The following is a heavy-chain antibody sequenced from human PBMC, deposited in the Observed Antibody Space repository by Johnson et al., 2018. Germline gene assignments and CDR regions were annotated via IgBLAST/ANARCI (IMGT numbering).Heavy chain of an antibody. J-gene: IGHJ6*03. CDR3: ANDGRGEYDILTGYFYYYYYMDV. CDR1: GFTFSSYA. CDR2: ISGSGGST. D-gene: IGHD3-9*01. V-gene: IGHV3-23*04. Sequence: EVQLVESGGGLVQPGGSLRLSCAASGFTFSSYAMSWVRQAPGKGLEWVSAISGSGGSTYYADSVKGRFTISRDHSKNTLYLQMNSLRAEDTAVYYCANDGRGEYDILTGYFYYYYYMDVWGKGTTVTVSS.